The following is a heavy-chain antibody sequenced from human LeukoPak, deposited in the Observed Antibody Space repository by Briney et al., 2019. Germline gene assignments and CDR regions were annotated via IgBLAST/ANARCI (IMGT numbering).Heavy chain of an antibody. J-gene: IGHJ4*02. CDR2: IYYSGST. V-gene: IGHV4-59*01. Sequence: SETLSLTCSVSGVSINNNYWSWIRHPPGKRLEWIGYIYYSGSTNYNPSLKSRVTLSVDKSKNQFSLKLTSVTAADTAVYYCARGRGASDYWGQGTLVTVSS. CDR1: GVSINNNY. CDR3: ARGRGASDY.